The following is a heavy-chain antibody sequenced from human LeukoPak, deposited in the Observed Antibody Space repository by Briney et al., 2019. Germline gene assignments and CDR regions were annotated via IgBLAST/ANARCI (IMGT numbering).Heavy chain of an antibody. CDR3: ARDGDGYDY. V-gene: IGHV4-39*07. J-gene: IGHJ4*02. D-gene: IGHD5-24*01. CDR2: IYYSGST. Sequence: SETLSLTCTVSGGFITSSNSHWGWIRQPPGKGLEWVGTIYYSGSTYYKSSLKSRVTISVDTSKNQFSLKLSSVTAADTAMYYCARDGDGYDYWGQGTLVTVSS. CDR1: GGFITSSNSH.